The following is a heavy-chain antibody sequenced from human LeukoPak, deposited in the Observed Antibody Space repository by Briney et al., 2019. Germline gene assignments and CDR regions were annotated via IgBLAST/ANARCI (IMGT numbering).Heavy chain of an antibody. J-gene: IGHJ3*02. V-gene: IGHV3-74*01. CDR2: IDPYGGDT. CDR1: GFSFISYW. D-gene: IGHD3-22*01. Sequence: GWSLRLSCGASGFSFISYWMHWVRQTPEKRLVWVSYIDPYGGDTNYADSVKGRFTISRDNDKNTLYLQMNSLRVDDTAVYFCARGPYYYDRVGHPDIWGHGPITTASS. CDR3: ARGPYYYDRVGHPDI.